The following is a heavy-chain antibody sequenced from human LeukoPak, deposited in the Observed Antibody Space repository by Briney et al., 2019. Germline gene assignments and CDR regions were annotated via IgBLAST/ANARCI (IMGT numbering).Heavy chain of an antibody. D-gene: IGHD5-18*01. V-gene: IGHV3-23*01. CDR1: GFTFSTYA. CDR2: IGGSGSYT. CDR3: ARDCYDY. J-gene: IGHJ4*02. Sequence: GGSLRLSCAASGFTFSTYAMIWVRQAPGKGLEWVSVIGGSGSYTYYADSVKGRFTISRDNSKDTLYLQMNSLRPEDTAVYYCARDCYDYWGQGTLVTVSS.